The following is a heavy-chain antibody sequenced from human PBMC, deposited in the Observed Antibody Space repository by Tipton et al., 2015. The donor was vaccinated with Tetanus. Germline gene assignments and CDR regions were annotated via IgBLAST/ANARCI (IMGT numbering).Heavy chain of an antibody. Sequence: SLRLSCEGSGFTFSHHWMSWVRQAPGKGLEWVANIRQDGDEKNYVDSVKGRFTISRDNTMSSVHLQMNSLREDDTAVYYCVRGYSGDAFWGQGTRVTVSS. J-gene: IGHJ4*02. V-gene: IGHV3-7*04. CDR1: GFTFSHHW. CDR2: IRQDGDEK. CDR3: VRGYSGDAF. D-gene: IGHD2-15*01.